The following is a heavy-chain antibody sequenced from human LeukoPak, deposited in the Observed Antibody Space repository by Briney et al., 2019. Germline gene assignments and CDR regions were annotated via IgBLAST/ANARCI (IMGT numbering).Heavy chain of an antibody. J-gene: IGHJ4*02. CDR3: AKEPGYDFWSGYSTFDY. Sequence: GGSLRLSCAAPGFTFSSYGMHWVRQAPGKGLEWVAFIRYDGSNKYYADSVKGRFTISRDNSKNTLYLQMNSLRAEDTAVYYCAKEPGYDFWSGYSTFDYWGQGTLVTVSS. D-gene: IGHD3-3*01. V-gene: IGHV3-30*02. CDR1: GFTFSSYG. CDR2: IRYDGSNK.